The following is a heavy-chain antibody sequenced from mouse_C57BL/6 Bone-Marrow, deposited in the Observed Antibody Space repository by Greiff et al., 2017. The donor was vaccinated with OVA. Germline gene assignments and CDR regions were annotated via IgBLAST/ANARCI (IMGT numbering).Heavy chain of an antibody. V-gene: IGHV3-5*01. CDR1: GISITTGNYR. CDR2: IYYSGTI. D-gene: IGHD1-1*01. CDR3: ARVLLRSSHPGYFDV. Sequence: EVKLMESGPGLVKPSQTVFLTCTVTGISITTGNYRWSWIRQFPGNKLEWIGYIYYSGTITYNPSLTSRTTITRDTPKNQFFLEMNSLTAEDTATYYCARVLLRSSHPGYFDVWGTGTTVTVSS. J-gene: IGHJ1*03.